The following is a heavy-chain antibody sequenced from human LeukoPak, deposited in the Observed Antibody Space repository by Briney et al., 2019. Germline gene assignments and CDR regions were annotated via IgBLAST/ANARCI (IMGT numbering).Heavy chain of an antibody. CDR2: IRRDGSET. CDR3: ANNSPYESSGR. V-gene: IGHV3-7*01. D-gene: IGHD3-22*01. CDR1: GFTFSNYY. J-gene: IGHJ4*03. Sequence: PGGSLRLSCAASGFTFSNYYMSWVRQAPGKGLEWVANIRRDGSETYYAESVKGRFTISRDNAKNSLYLQMNSLRGEDTAVYYCANNSPYESSGRWGHGTLVTVSS.